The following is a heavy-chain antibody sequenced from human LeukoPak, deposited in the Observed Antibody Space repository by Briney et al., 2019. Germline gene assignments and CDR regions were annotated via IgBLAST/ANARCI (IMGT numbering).Heavy chain of an antibody. V-gene: IGHV3-23*01. J-gene: IGHJ6*02. CDR2: ISGSGGST. CDR3: AREIVVVVAATRYYYYGMDV. Sequence: GGSLRLSCAASGFTFSSYAMSWVRQAPGKGLEWVSAISGSGGSTYYADSVKGRFTISRDNSKYTLYLQMNSLRAEDTAVYYCAREIVVVVAATRYYYYGMDVWGQGTTVTVSS. D-gene: IGHD2-15*01. CDR1: GFTFSSYA.